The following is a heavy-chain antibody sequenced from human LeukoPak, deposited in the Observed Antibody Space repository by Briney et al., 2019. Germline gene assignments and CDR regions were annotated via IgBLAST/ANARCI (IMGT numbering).Heavy chain of an antibody. Sequence: GGSLRLSCAASGLAFSAYEMHWVRQAPRKGLVWVSRISTDGYTTDYADFVQGRFTASRDNTKNTWSLEMNSLRAEDTAVYYCVVGGSPGYWGQGTLVTVSS. CDR1: GLAFSAYE. V-gene: IGHV3-74*01. D-gene: IGHD2-15*01. CDR3: VVGGSPGY. CDR2: ISTDGYTT. J-gene: IGHJ4*02.